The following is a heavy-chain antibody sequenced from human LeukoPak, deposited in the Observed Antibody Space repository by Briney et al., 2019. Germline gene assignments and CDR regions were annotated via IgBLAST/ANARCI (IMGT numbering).Heavy chain of an antibody. CDR3: ARERGGYCTNGVCYTGTFDP. V-gene: IGHV1-69*05. J-gene: IGHJ5*02. CDR1: GGTFSSYA. CDR2: IIPIFGTA. Sequence: SVKVSCKASGGTFSSYAISWVRQAPGQGLEWMGGIIPIFGTANYAQKFQGRVTITTDESTSTAYMELSSLRSEDTAVYYCARERGGYCTNGVCYTGTFDPWGQGTLVTVSS. D-gene: IGHD2-8*01.